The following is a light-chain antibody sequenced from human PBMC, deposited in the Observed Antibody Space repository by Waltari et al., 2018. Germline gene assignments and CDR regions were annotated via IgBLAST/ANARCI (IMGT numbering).Light chain of an antibody. V-gene: IGKV3-20*01. CDR2: GAS. Sequence: EIVLTQSPGTLSLSPGERATLSCRTSQRLTKNYLAWYQQKPGQPPRLLIYGASSSAAGIPDSFSGSGAGTDFTLTISRLEPEDFAVYYCQQYGSSFLYTFGQGTKLEIK. CDR3: QQYGSSFLYT. J-gene: IGKJ2*01. CDR1: QRLTKNY.